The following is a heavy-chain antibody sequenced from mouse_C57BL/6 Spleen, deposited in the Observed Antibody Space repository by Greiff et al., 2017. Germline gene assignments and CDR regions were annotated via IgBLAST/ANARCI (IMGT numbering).Heavy chain of an antibody. V-gene: IGHV1-4*01. CDR3: ARFITTVVEGFAY. CDR1: GYTFTSYT. D-gene: IGHD1-1*01. CDR2: INPSSGYT. J-gene: IGHJ3*01. Sequence: VQLQESGAELARPGASVKMSCKASGYTFTSYTMHWVKQRPGQGLEWIGYINPSSGYTKYNQKFKDKATLTADKSSSTAYMQLSSLTSEDSAVYYCARFITTVVEGFAYWGQGTLVTVSA.